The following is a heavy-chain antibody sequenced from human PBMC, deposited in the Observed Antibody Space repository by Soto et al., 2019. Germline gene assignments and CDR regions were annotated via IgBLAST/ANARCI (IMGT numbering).Heavy chain of an antibody. D-gene: IGHD2-15*01. CDR1: GYSISTAYY. V-gene: IGHV4-38-2*01. J-gene: IGHJ4*02. CDR2: MYESGLT. CDR3: ASDGGSYGHFDY. Sequence: LSLTCAVSGYSISTAYYWGWIRQPPGKGLEWIGSMYESGLTYYNASLKSRVTISVDTSKNEFSLKVSSVTAADTAVYYCASDGGSYGHFDYWGQGILVTVSS.